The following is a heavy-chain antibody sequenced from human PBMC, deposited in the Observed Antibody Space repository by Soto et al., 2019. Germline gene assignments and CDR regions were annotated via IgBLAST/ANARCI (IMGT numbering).Heavy chain of an antibody. J-gene: IGHJ5*02. V-gene: IGHV4-59*01. CDR3: ARVRTIFGVVGRWFDP. D-gene: IGHD3-3*01. CDR2: IYYSGST. Sequence: SETLSLTCTVSGGSISSYYWSWIRQPPGKGLEWIGYIYYSGSTNYNPSLKSRVTISVDTSKNQFSLKLSSVTAADTAVYYCARVRTIFGVVGRWFDPWGQGTLVTVSS. CDR1: GGSISSYY.